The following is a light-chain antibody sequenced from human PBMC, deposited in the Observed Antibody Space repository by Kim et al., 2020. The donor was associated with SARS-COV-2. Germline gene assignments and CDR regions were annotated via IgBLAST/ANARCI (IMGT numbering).Light chain of an antibody. CDR3: QAWDSNTDWV. Sequence: SYELTQPPSVSVSSGQTASITCSGDKLGDRYANWYQQKPGQSPVLVIYQDSKRPSGIPERFSGSSSGNTATLTISGTQAMDEADYYCQAWDSNTDWVFGGGTQLTVL. J-gene: IGLJ3*02. CDR2: QDS. CDR1: KLGDRY. V-gene: IGLV3-1*01.